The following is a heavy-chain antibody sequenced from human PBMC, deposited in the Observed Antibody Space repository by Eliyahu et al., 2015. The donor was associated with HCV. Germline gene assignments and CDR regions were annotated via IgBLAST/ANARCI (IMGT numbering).Heavy chain of an antibody. V-gene: IGHV3-49*05. Sequence: DVQLVESGGGLVKXGRSLRLSCAASGFSLGYHTXXWFRQAPGKGLEWVGFIRRETDGGTTEYAASVKDRFTISRDNSKSIAYLQMSGLNTDDTAVYYCTRISSYYNLLTGFLNYQYYYMDVWGKGTTVTVSS. CDR1: GFSLGYHT. CDR2: IRRETDGGTT. CDR3: TRISSYYNLLTGFLNYQYYYMDV. J-gene: IGHJ6*03. D-gene: IGHD3-9*01.